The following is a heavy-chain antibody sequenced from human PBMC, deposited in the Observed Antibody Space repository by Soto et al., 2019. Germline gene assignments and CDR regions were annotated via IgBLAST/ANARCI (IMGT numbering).Heavy chain of an antibody. D-gene: IGHD6-13*01. CDR3: AVRGGCCGSSGYYY. CDR1: GGTFSSYA. V-gene: IGHV1-69*06. Sequence: QVQLVQSGAEVKKPGSSVKVSCKASGGTFSSYAISWVRQAPGQGLEWMGGIIPIFGTANYAQKFQGRVTITADKSTSTAYMELISLRSEDTAVYYCAVRGGCCGSSGYYYWGQGTLVTVSS. J-gene: IGHJ4*02. CDR2: IIPIFGTA.